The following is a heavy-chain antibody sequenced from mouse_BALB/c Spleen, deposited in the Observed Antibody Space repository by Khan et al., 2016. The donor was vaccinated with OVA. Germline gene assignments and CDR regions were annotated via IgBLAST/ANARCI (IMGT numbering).Heavy chain of an antibody. J-gene: IGHJ3*01. V-gene: IGHV1-4*01. D-gene: IGHD2-14*01. CDR1: GYTFTTYT. Sequence: QVQLQQSGAELARPGASVKMSCKASGYTFTTYTIHWVKQRPGQGLEWIGYIIPSNDYTNYNQKFKDRATLTADKSSSTAYMQLSSLTSDDSAVYLCVRWGAYYRADGWFAYWGQGTLVTVSA. CDR3: VRWGAYYRADGWFAY. CDR2: IIPSNDYT.